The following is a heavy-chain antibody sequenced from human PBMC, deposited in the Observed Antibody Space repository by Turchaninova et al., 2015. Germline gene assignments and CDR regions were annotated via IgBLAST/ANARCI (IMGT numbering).Heavy chain of an antibody. D-gene: IGHD6-19*01. V-gene: IGHV4-38-2*01. CDR3: ARGSGNYQFDC. J-gene: IGHJ4*02. Sequence: QVQLQESGPGLVKPSETLSLTCAVSGYPISSGYYWGWSRRPPGKGLEWIGRIYHGGSTYYNPSLKSRVTISVDTSKNQFSLKLSSVTAADTAVYYCARGSGNYQFDCWGQGTLVTVSS. CDR2: IYHGGST. CDR1: GYPISSGYY.